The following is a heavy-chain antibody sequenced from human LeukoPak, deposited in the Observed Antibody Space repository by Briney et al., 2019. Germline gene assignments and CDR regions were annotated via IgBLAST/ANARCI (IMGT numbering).Heavy chain of an antibody. V-gene: IGHV3-23*01. CDR3: AKSPRVTMVRGVIYYYYYYMDV. Sequence: QAGGSLRLSCAASGFTFSSYAMSWVRQAPGKGLEWVSAISGSGGSTYYADSVKGRCTISRDNSKNTLDLQMNSPRAEDTAVYYCAKSPRVTMVRGVIYYYYYYMDVWGKGTTVTVSS. CDR2: ISGSGGST. D-gene: IGHD3-10*01. J-gene: IGHJ6*03. CDR1: GFTFSSYA.